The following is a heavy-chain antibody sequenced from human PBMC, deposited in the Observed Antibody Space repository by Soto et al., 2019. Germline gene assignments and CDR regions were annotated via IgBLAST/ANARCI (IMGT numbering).Heavy chain of an antibody. D-gene: IGHD6-13*01. CDR3: ARDLAAGDY. V-gene: IGHV1-46*01. J-gene: IGHJ4*02. CDR2: FNPTSGST. CDR1: GYTFINYY. Sequence: QVQLVQSGAEVKKPGTSVKLSCKASGYTFINYYIHWVRQAPGQGLEWMGIFNPTSGSTNYAQKFQGRVTLTMDTSTRTVYMELSSLRFDDTAVYYCARDLAAGDYWGQGTLVTVSS.